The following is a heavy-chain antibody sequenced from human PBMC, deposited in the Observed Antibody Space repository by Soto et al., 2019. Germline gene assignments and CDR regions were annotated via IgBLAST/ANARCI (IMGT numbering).Heavy chain of an antibody. CDR3: ARDLEYSSSSGYYYGMDV. CDR2: INPNSGGI. CDR1: GYTFTGYY. V-gene: IGHV1-2*02. Sequence: ASVKVSCKASGYTFTGYYMHWVRQAPGQGLEWMGWINPNSGGINYAQKFQGRVTMTRDTSISTAYMELSRLRSDDTAVYYCARDLEYSSSSGYYYGMDVWGQGTTVTVSS. D-gene: IGHD6-6*01. J-gene: IGHJ6*02.